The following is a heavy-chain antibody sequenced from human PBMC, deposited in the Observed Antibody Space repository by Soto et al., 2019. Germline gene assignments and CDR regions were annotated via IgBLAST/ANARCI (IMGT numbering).Heavy chain of an antibody. CDR2: IYYSGST. V-gene: IGHV4-39*01. CDR1: GGSISSSSYY. Sequence: SETLSLTCTVSGGSISSSSYYWGWIRQPPGKGLEWIGSIYYSGSTYYNPSLKSRVTISVDTSKNQFSLKLSSMTAADTAVYYCATQHDYGDSREGAFDIWGQGTMVTVSS. D-gene: IGHD4-17*01. CDR3: ATQHDYGDSREGAFDI. J-gene: IGHJ3*02.